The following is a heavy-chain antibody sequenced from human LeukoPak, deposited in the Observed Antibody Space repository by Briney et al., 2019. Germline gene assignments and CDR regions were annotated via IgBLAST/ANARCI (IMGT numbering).Heavy chain of an antibody. CDR3: ARGSYGSGSSLWHFDL. V-gene: IGHV4-31*03. CDR1: GASITSGSYY. Sequence: PSETLSLTCTGSGASITSGSYYWRWIRQHPGKGLECIGYISYIGSTYYSPSLKSRIAISADTSKNQFSLKLSSVTAADTAMYFCARGSYGSGSSLWHFDLWGRGTLVTVSS. CDR2: ISYIGST. J-gene: IGHJ2*01. D-gene: IGHD3-10*01.